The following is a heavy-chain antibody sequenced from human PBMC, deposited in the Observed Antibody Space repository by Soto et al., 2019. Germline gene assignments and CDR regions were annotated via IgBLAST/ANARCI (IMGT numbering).Heavy chain of an antibody. CDR2: ISSSGSTI. Sequence: GGSLRLSCAASGFTFSYYYVSWIRQAPGKGLEWVSYISSSGSTIYYADSVKGRFTISRDNAKNSLYLQMNSLRAEDTAVYYCASVLDYDSSGYYFDYWGQGTLVTVSS. V-gene: IGHV3-11*01. J-gene: IGHJ4*02. D-gene: IGHD3-22*01. CDR1: GFTFSYYY. CDR3: ASVLDYDSSGYYFDY.